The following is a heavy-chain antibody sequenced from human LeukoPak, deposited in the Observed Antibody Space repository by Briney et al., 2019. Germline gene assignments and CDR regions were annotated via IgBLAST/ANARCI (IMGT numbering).Heavy chain of an antibody. Sequence: SETLSLTCTVSGGSISSGSNYWSWIRQPAGKGLEWIGRIYTSGSTNYNPSLKSRVTISVDTSKNQFSLKLGSVTAADTAVYYCARLNRQQLVPGAFDIWGQGTMVTVSS. CDR2: IYTSGST. CDR1: GGSISSGSNY. D-gene: IGHD6-13*01. CDR3: ARLNRQQLVPGAFDI. J-gene: IGHJ3*02. V-gene: IGHV4-61*02.